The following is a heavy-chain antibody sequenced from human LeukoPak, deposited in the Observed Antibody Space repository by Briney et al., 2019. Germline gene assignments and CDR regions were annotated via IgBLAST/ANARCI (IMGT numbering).Heavy chain of an antibody. D-gene: IGHD4-17*01. CDR1: GFTFSSYA. CDR2: ISGSGGST. Sequence: GGSLRLSCAASGFTFSSYAMSWVRQAPGKGLEWVSAISGSGGSTYYADSVKGRFTISRDNSKNTLYLQMNSLRAEDTAVYYCAKDPGGTVTTGYFDYWGQGTLVTVSS. V-gene: IGHV3-23*01. J-gene: IGHJ4*02. CDR3: AKDPGGTVTTGYFDY.